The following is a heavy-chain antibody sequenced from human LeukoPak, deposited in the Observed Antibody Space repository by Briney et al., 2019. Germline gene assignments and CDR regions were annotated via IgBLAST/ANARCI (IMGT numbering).Heavy chain of an antibody. CDR3: ARTRRRALLDY. J-gene: IGHJ4*02. Sequence: PSETLSLTCAVYGXSFSGYYGSWIRQPPGKGLEWIGEINHSGSTNYNPSLKSRVTISVDTSKNQFSLKLSSVTAADTAVYYCARTRRRALLDYWGQGTLVTVSS. CDR1: GXSFSGYY. CDR2: INHSGST. D-gene: IGHD6-25*01. V-gene: IGHV4-34*01.